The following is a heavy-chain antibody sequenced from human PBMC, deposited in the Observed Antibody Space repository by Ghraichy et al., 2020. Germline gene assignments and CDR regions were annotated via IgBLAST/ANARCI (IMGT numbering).Heavy chain of an antibody. Sequence: SQTLSLTCAVYGGSFSGYYWSWIRQPPGKGLEWIGEINHSGSTNYNPSLKSRVTISVDTSKNQFSLKLSSVTAADTAVYYCARGKGYGQRWLQLVYWGQGTLVTVSS. D-gene: IGHD5-24*01. J-gene: IGHJ4*02. CDR1: GGSFSGYY. CDR2: INHSGST. V-gene: IGHV4-34*01. CDR3: ARGKGYGQRWLQLVY.